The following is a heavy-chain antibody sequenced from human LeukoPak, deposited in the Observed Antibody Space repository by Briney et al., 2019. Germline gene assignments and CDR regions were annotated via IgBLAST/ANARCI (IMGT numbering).Heavy chain of an antibody. D-gene: IGHD3-3*01. Sequence: SETLSLACTVSGGSTSNYFCTWLRQSAGKGLEWVGRIHTSGSTNYNPSLKSRVSMSVDTSRNQFSLKLSSVTAADTAVYYCARDPEGHGYYFDYWGQGALVTVSS. J-gene: IGHJ4*02. CDR3: ARDPEGHGYYFDY. CDR2: IHTSGST. CDR1: GGSTSNYF. V-gene: IGHV4-4*07.